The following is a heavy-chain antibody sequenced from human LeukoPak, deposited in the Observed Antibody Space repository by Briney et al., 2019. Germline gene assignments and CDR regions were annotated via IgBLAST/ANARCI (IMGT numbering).Heavy chain of an antibody. CDR3: AKVETAAAATLRGFDY. Sequence: GSLRLSCAASGFTFSSYAMSWVRQAPGKGLEWVSSIGGSGGSTYYADSVKGRFTISRDNSKNTLYLQLNSLRAEDTAVYYCAKVETAAAATLRGFDYWGQGTLVTVSS. D-gene: IGHD6-13*01. CDR2: IGGSGGST. V-gene: IGHV3-23*01. J-gene: IGHJ4*02. CDR1: GFTFSSYA.